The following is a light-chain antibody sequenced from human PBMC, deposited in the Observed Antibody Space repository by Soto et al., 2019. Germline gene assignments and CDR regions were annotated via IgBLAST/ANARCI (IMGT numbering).Light chain of an antibody. CDR2: GAS. CDR3: LQVYNYPRT. V-gene: IGKV1-6*01. Sequence: AIQMTQFPASLSASVGDRVTITCRASQGIRDELGWYQQKPGKAPKLLIYGASRLESGVPSRFSGSGSGTDFSLTIYSLRPEDSATYFCLQVYNYPRTFGQGTKLQIK. J-gene: IGKJ2*01. CDR1: QGIRDE.